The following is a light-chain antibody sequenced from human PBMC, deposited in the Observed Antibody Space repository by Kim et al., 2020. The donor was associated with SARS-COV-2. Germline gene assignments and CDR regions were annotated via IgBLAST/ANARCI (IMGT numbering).Light chain of an antibody. CDR3: QQYYTIPQT. J-gene: IGKJ4*01. CDR1: QNLLYSPNNKNY. V-gene: IGKV4-1*01. CDR2: WAS. Sequence: ATINCKSSQNLLYSPNNKNYLAWYQQKPGQSPQLLIYWASTRESGVPDRFSGSGSGIDFTLTISSLQAEDVAVYYCQQYYTIPQTFGGGTKVDIK.